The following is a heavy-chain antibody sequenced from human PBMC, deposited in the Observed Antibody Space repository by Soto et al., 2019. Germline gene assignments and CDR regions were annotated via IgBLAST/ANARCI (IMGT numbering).Heavy chain of an antibody. CDR3: AVVPAAEEYFQH. D-gene: IGHD2-2*01. V-gene: IGHV1-2*02. CDR1: GYTFTGYY. CDR2: INPNSGGT. J-gene: IGHJ1*01. Sequence: ASVKVSCKASGYTFTGYYMHWVRQAPGQGLEWMGWINPNSGGTNYAQKLQGRVTMTRDTSISTAYMELSRLRSDDTAVYYCAVVPAAEEYFQHWGQGTLVTVSS.